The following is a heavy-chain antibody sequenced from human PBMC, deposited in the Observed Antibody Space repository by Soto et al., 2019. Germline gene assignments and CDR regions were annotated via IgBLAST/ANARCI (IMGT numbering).Heavy chain of an antibody. J-gene: IGHJ4*02. CDR1: GFIFTNFW. Sequence: GGSLRLSCEASGFIFTNFWMHWVRQVPGKGLVWVSRIDTSGSSTSYADSVKGRFTISRDNAKNTVSLQMNSLRAEDTGVYYCAKDSWYFDLWSQGSLVTVS. D-gene: IGHD6-13*01. V-gene: IGHV3-74*01. CDR3: AKDSWYFDL. CDR2: IDTSGSST.